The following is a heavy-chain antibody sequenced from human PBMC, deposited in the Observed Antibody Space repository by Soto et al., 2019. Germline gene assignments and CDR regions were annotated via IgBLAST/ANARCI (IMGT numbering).Heavy chain of an antibody. D-gene: IGHD5-12*01. V-gene: IGHV3-23*01. Sequence: QTGGSLRLSCAASGFTFSSYAMSWVRQAPGKGLEWVSAISGSGGSTYYADSVKGRFTVSRDNSKNTLYLQMNSLRAEDTAVYYCAKGNKMATHKRTPPREIYGMDVWGQGTTVTVSS. CDR2: ISGSGGST. CDR1: GFTFSSYA. CDR3: AKGNKMATHKRTPPREIYGMDV. J-gene: IGHJ6*02.